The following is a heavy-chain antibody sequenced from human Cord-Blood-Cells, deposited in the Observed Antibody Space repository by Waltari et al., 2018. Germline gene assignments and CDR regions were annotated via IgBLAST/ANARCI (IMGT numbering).Heavy chain of an antibody. CDR2: TYYRSKWYN. J-gene: IGHJ2*01. CDR1: GDSVSSNSAA. CDR3: ARDHCSSTSCYNYWYFDL. V-gene: IGHV6-1*01. Sequence: QVQLQQSGPGLVKPSQTLSLTCASSGDSVSSNSAAWNWIRQSPSRGLEWLGRTYYRSKWYNDYAVSVKSRITINPDTSKNQFSLQLNSVTPEDTAVYYCARDHCSSTSCYNYWYFDLWGRGTLVTVSS. D-gene: IGHD2-2*02.